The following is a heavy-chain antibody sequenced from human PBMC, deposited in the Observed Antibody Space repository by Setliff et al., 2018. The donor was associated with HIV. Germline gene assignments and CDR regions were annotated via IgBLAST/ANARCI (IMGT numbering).Heavy chain of an antibody. CDR1: GYTFTGYY. CDR2: VNPNSSAT. J-gene: IGHJ4*02. D-gene: IGHD4-17*01. V-gene: IGHV1-2*02. Sequence: ASVKVSCKASGYTFTGYYIHWVRQAPGQGLEWMGWVNPNSSATNYAQKFQGRVTMTRDTSISTAYMDLSRLRSDDTAVYYCARRVPPIPSGDLDYWGQGTLVTVSS. CDR3: ARRVPPIPSGDLDY.